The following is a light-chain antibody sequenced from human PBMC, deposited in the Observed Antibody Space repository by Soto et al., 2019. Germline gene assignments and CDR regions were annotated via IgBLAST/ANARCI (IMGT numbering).Light chain of an antibody. V-gene: IGLV2-14*03. CDR1: SSDIGAYNF. CDR3: TSWTTSTTMI. J-gene: IGLJ2*01. Sequence: QSALTQPASVSGSPGQSSTISCTGTSSDIGAYNFVSWYQQHPGKAPKLMLYDVDIRPSGVSNRFSGSKSGNTASLTISGLQDEDEADYYCTSWTTSTTMIFGGGTKVTVL. CDR2: DVD.